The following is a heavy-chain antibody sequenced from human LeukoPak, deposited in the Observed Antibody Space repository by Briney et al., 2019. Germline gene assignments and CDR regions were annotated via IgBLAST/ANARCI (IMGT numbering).Heavy chain of an antibody. CDR3: ARSRRRELLRTYFDY. J-gene: IGHJ4*02. CDR2: ISGSGGST. Sequence: PGGALRLSCVASGFTFSTYGMSWVRQAPGEGLEWVSAISGSGGSTYYADSVKGRFTISRDNSKNTLYLQMNSLRTEDTAVYYCARSRRRELLRTYFDYWGQGTLVTVSS. V-gene: IGHV3-23*01. CDR1: GFTFSTYG. D-gene: IGHD1-26*01.